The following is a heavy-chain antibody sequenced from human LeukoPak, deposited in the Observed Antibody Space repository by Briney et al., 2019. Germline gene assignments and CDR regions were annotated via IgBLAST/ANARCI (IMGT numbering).Heavy chain of an antibody. CDR2: IDPSDSYT. CDR3: ARHAMGGDTAIIG. CDR1: GYSFTNYW. J-gene: IGHJ4*02. D-gene: IGHD5-18*01. V-gene: IGHV5-10-1*01. Sequence: HGESLKISCKGSGYSFTNYWIGWVRQMPGKGLEWMGTIDPSDSYTNYSPSFQGHVTISADKSISTAYLQWSSLKASDTAVYYCARHAMGGDTAIIGWGQGTLVTVSS.